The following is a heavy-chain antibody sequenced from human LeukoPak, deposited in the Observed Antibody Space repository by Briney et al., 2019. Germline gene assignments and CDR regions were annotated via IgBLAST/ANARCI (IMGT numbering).Heavy chain of an antibody. D-gene: IGHD3-22*01. Sequence: GGSLRLSCAASGFTFSSYWMHWVRQAPGKGLVRVSRINSDGSSTSYADSVKGRFTISRDNAKNTLYLQMNSLRAEDTSVYYCARVKVVVTADAFDIWGQGTMVTVSS. J-gene: IGHJ3*02. CDR3: ARVKVVVTADAFDI. CDR1: GFTFSSYW. V-gene: IGHV3-74*01. CDR2: INSDGSST.